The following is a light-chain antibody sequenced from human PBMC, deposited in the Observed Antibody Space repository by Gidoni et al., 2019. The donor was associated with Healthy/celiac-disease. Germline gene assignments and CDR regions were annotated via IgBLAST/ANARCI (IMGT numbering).Light chain of an antibody. V-gene: IGKV1-39*01. J-gene: IGKJ3*01. CDR1: QGISSY. CDR2: AAS. CDR3: QQRYSTLPEGT. Sequence: DIQMTQSPSSLSASVGDRVTITCRASQGISSYLNWYQQKPGKVPKLLIYAASSLQSGVPSRFIGSGSGTDFTLTISSLQSEDFATYYCQQRYSTLPEGTFGPGTKADIK.